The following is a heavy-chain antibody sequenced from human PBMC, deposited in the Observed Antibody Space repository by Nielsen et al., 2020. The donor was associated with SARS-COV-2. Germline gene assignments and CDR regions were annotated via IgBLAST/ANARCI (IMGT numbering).Heavy chain of an antibody. D-gene: IGHD3-10*01. V-gene: IGHV4-34*01. CDR3: ARVGRRFGESP. CDR1: GGSFSGYY. Sequence: SETLSLTCAAYGGSFSGYYWSWIRQPPGKGLEWIGEINHSGSTNYNPSLKSRVTISVDTSKNQFSLKLSSVTAADTAVYYCARVGRRFGESPWGQGTLVTVSS. J-gene: IGHJ5*02. CDR2: INHSGST.